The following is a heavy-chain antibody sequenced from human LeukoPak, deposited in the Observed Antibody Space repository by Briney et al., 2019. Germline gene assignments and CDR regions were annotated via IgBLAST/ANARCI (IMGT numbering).Heavy chain of an antibody. V-gene: IGHV3-23*01. CDR3: ARDYYDSSGVFDY. Sequence: PGGSLRLSCAASGFTFSSYAMSWVRQAPGKGLEWVSAISGSGGSTYYADSVKGRFTISRDNAKNSLYLQMYSLRAEDTAVYYCARDYYDSSGVFDYWGQGTLVTVSS. D-gene: IGHD3-22*01. CDR2: ISGSGGST. CDR1: GFTFSSYA. J-gene: IGHJ4*02.